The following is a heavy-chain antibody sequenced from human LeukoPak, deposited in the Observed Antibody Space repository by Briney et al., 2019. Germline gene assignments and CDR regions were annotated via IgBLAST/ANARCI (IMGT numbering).Heavy chain of an antibody. Sequence: GGSLRLSCAASGFTVSSNYMSWVRQAPGKGLEWVSVIYSGGSTYYADSVKGRFTISRDNSKNTLYLQMNSLRAEVTAVYYCARALYDFWSGYTLDYWGQGTLVTVSS. CDR3: ARALYDFWSGYTLDY. J-gene: IGHJ4*02. V-gene: IGHV3-66*02. CDR1: GFTVSSNY. CDR2: IYSGGST. D-gene: IGHD3-3*01.